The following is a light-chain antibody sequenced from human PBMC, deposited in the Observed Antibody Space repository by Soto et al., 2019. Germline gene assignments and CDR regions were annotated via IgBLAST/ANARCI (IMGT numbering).Light chain of an antibody. CDR1: QSVSSSY. Sequence: EIVLTQSPGTLSLSPGERATLSCRASQSVSSSYLAWYQQKPGQAPRLLIYGASSRATGIPDRFSGSGSGTDFTLTISRLEPEDFAEDYCQQYGSSPPPLGGGPKV. CDR3: QQYGSSPPP. J-gene: IGKJ4*01. CDR2: GAS. V-gene: IGKV3-20*01.